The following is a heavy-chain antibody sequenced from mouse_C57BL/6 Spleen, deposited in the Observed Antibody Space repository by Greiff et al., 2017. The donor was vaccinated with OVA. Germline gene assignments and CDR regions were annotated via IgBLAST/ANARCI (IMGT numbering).Heavy chain of an antibody. CDR1: GFSLTSYG. Sequence: QVQLQQSGPGLVQPSQSLSITCTVSGFSLTSYGVHWVRQSPGKGLEWLGVIWSGGSPDYNADFISRLSISKDNSKSQVIFKMNSLQADDTAIYYCARIYDGYLAWFAYWGQGTLVTVSA. V-gene: IGHV2-2*01. D-gene: IGHD2-3*01. J-gene: IGHJ3*01. CDR2: IWSGGSP. CDR3: ARIYDGYLAWFAY.